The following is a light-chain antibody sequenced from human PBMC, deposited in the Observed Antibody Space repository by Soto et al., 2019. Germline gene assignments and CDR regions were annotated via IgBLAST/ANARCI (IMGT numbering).Light chain of an antibody. Sequence: DIQMTQSPSILSASVGDRVTITCRASQSISSWLAWYQQKPGKAPKLLIYMASSLESGVPSRFSGSGSGTEFTLTISSLQPDDFATYYCQQYNSYSRTFGQGTKVDIK. V-gene: IGKV1-5*03. J-gene: IGKJ1*01. CDR1: QSISSW. CDR3: QQYNSYSRT. CDR2: MAS.